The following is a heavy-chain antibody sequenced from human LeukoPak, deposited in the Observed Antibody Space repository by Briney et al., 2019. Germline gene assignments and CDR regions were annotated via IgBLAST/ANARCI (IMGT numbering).Heavy chain of an antibody. D-gene: IGHD3-10*01. CDR3: AGSMVRGAVGGDDAFDI. CDR2: IYHSGST. J-gene: IGHJ3*02. CDR1: GGSISSGGYY. V-gene: IGHV4-30-2*01. Sequence: PSETLSLTCTVSGGSISSGGYYWSWIRQPPGKGLEWIGYIYHSGSTYYNPSLKSRVTISVDRSKNQFSLKLSSVTAADTAVYYCAGSMVRGAVGGDDAFDIWGQGTMVTVSS.